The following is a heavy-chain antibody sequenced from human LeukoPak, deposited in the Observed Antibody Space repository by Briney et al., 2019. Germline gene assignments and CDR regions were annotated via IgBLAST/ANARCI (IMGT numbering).Heavy chain of an antibody. V-gene: IGHV4-34*01. CDR1: GGSFSGYY. D-gene: IGHD5-24*01. CDR2: INHSGST. CDR3: ARQEMANNFYYYYMDV. Sequence: SETLSLTCAVYGGSFSGYYWSWIRQPPGKGLEWIGEINHSGSTNYNPSLKSRVTISVDTSKNQFSLKLSSVTAADTAVYYCARQEMANNFYYYYMDVWGKGTTVTISS. J-gene: IGHJ6*03.